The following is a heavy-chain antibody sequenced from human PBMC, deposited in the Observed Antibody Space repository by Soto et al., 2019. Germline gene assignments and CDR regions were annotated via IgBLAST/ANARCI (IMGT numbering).Heavy chain of an antibody. V-gene: IGHV1-69*13. CDR3: ARIPRYSFPTSDDLDS. J-gene: IGHJ4*02. Sequence: ASVKVSCKXSGGTFYTYTFSWVRQAPGQGLEWMGSITPIYPTTNYAEKFQGRLTVTADGSTNTAYMELNSLTSDDTAVYYCARIPRYSFPTSDDLDSWGQGTLVTVSS. D-gene: IGHD5-18*01. CDR2: ITPIYPTT. CDR1: GGTFYTYT.